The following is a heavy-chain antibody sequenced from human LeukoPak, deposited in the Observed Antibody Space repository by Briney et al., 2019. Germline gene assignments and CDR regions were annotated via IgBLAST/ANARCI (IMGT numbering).Heavy chain of an antibody. D-gene: IGHD6-13*01. Sequence: SETLSLTCTVSGASINSSSYYWGWIRQPPGKGLEWIGNIYYTGSTYYNPSLKSRVTISVGRSKNQFSLKLSSVTAADTAVYYCARLSAAGTISVDSWGQGTLVTVSS. CDR1: GASINSSSYY. CDR3: ARLSAAGTISVDS. CDR2: IYYTGST. J-gene: IGHJ4*02. V-gene: IGHV4-39*01.